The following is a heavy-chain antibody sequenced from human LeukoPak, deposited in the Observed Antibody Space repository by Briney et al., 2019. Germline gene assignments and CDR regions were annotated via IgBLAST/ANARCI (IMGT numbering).Heavy chain of an antibody. V-gene: IGHV1-69*06. CDR2: IIPIFGTA. Sequence: GASVKVSCKASGGTFSSYAISWVRQAPGQGLEWMGGIIPIFGTANYAQKFQGGVTMNEDTSTDTAYMELSSLRSEDTAVYYCVIVKQELVHWGQGTLVTVSS. D-gene: IGHD6-13*01. CDR3: VIVKQELVH. J-gene: IGHJ4*02. CDR1: GGTFSSYA.